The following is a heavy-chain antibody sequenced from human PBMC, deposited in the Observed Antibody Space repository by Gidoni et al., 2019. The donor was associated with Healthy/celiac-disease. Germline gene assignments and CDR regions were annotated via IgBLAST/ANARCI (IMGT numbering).Heavy chain of an antibody. CDR2: IYPGDSDT. CDR3: ARGGDYYDSSGYPGAFDI. CDR1: GYSFTSYW. J-gene: IGHJ3*02. D-gene: IGHD3-22*01. V-gene: IGHV5-51*01. Sequence: VQLVQSGAEVKKPGESLKISCQGSGYSFTSYWIGWVRQMPGKGLEWMGIIYPGDSDTRYSPSFQGQVTISADKSISTAYLQWSSLKASDTAMYYCARGGDYYDSSGYPGAFDIWGQGTMVTVSS.